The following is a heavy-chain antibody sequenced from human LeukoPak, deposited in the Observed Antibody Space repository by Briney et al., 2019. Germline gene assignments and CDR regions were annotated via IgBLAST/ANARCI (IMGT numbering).Heavy chain of an antibody. CDR2: INHSGST. Sequence: PSETLSLTCAVYGGSFSGYYWSWIRQPPGKGLEWIGEINHSGSTNYNPSIKSRVTISVDTSKNQFSLKLSPVTAADTAVYYCARAYNGDYEDYWGQGTLVTVSS. CDR3: ARAYNGDYEDY. D-gene: IGHD4-17*01. J-gene: IGHJ4*02. V-gene: IGHV4-34*01. CDR1: GGSFSGYY.